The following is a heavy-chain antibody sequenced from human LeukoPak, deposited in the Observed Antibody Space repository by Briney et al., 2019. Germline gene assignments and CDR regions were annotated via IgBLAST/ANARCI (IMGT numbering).Heavy chain of an antibody. CDR2: IWYDGSNK. CDR1: GFTFSSYA. J-gene: IGHJ4*02. D-gene: IGHD3-22*01. CDR3: ARDWGIVVVEYYFDY. Sequence: PGGSLRLSCAASGFTFSSYAMHWVRQAPGKGLEWVAVIWYDGSNKYYADSVKGRFTISRDNSKNTLYLQMNSLRAEDTAVYYCARDWGIVVVEYYFDYWGQGTLVTVSS. V-gene: IGHV3-33*08.